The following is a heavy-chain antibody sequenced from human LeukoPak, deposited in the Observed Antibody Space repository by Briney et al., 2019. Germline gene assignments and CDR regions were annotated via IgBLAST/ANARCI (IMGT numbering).Heavy chain of an antibody. Sequence: SETLSLTCTVSGGSISSYYWSWIRQPPGKGLEWIGYIYYSGSTNYNPSLKSRVTISVDTSKNQFSLKLSSVTAADAAVYYCARQVGSYSPFDYWGQGTLVTVSS. J-gene: IGHJ4*02. CDR2: IYYSGST. D-gene: IGHD1-26*01. V-gene: IGHV4-59*08. CDR1: GGSISSYY. CDR3: ARQVGSYSPFDY.